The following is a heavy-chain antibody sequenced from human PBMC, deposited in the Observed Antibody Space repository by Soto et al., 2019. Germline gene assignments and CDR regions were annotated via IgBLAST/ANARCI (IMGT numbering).Heavy chain of an antibody. V-gene: IGHV1-18*01. CDR1: GYTFTSYG. D-gene: IGHD6-19*01. CDR3: ARDTPHLAVTGGPDY. CDR2: ISTDNGNT. Sequence: ASVKGSCKASGYTFTSYGISWLRQAPGQGLEWMGWISTDNGNTDFAQDLQGRVTMTTDTSTNTAYMELRSLRSDDTAVYFCARDTPHLAVTGGPDYWGQGTLVTVSS. J-gene: IGHJ4*02.